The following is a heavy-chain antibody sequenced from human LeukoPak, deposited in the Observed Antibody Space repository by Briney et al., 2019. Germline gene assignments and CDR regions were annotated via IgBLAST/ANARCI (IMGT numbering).Heavy chain of an antibody. J-gene: IGHJ5*02. Sequence: GESLKISCKGSGYSFTSYWISWVRQMPGKGLEWMGRIDPSDSYTNYSPSFQGHVTISADKSISTAYLQWSSLKASDTAMYYCARQAPPTATTGGWFDPWGQGTLVTVSS. CDR2: IDPSDSYT. V-gene: IGHV5-10-1*01. D-gene: IGHD4-17*01. CDR1: GYSFTSYW. CDR3: ARQAPPTATTGGWFDP.